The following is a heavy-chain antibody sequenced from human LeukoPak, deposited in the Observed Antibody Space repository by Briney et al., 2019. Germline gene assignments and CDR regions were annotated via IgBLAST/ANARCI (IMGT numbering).Heavy chain of an antibody. CDR3: SLWSGYYHYYYYYGMDV. Sequence: SVKVSCKASGYTFTSYAMNWVRQAPGQGLEWMGGIIPIFGTANYAQKFQGRVTITADESTSTAYMELSSLRSEDTAVYYCSLWSGYYHYYYYYGMDVWGQGTTVTVSS. CDR2: IIPIFGTA. D-gene: IGHD3-3*01. J-gene: IGHJ6*02. V-gene: IGHV1-69*13. CDR1: GYTFTSYA.